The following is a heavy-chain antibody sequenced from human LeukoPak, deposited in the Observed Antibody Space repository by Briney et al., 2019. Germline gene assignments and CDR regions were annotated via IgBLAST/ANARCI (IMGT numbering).Heavy chain of an antibody. CDR1: GGSISSSSYY. J-gene: IGHJ6*02. V-gene: IGHV4-39*01. CDR3: ARRIAARPGYYYGMDV. Sequence: PSETLSLTCTVSGGSISSSSYYWGWIRQPPGKGLEWIGSIYYSGSTYYNPSLKSRVTISVDTSKNQFSLKLSSVTAADTAVYYYARRIAARPGYYYGMDVWGQGTTVTVSS. D-gene: IGHD6-6*01. CDR2: IYYSGST.